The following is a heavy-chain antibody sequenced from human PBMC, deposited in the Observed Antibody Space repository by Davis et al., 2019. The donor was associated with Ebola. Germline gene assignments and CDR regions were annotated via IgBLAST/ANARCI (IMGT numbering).Heavy chain of an antibody. CDR1: GCTLSRYA. J-gene: IGHJ5*02. V-gene: IGHV1-69*04. CDR2: IIPILGIA. Sequence: ASSVKVSCKASGCTLSRYAISWVRQAPGQGLEWMGRIIPILGIANYAQKFQGRVTITADKSTSTAYMELSSLRSEDTAVYYCASQGIAGTYNWFDPWGQGTLVTVSS. CDR3: ASQGIAGTYNWFDP. D-gene: IGHD6-13*01.